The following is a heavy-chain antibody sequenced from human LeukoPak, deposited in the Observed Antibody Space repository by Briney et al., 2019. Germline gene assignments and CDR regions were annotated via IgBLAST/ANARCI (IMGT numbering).Heavy chain of an antibody. Sequence: GGSLRLSCTASGFPFSDFYMAWIRQPPGKGLECISYISSGGTTISYADSVRGRFTISRDNAENVVYLQMNSLRDDDTAVYYCARGGRSTYFDWSPDYWGQGTLVTVPS. D-gene: IGHD3-9*01. CDR2: ISSGGTTI. CDR1: GFPFSDFY. CDR3: ARGGRSTYFDWSPDY. V-gene: IGHV3-11*04. J-gene: IGHJ4*02.